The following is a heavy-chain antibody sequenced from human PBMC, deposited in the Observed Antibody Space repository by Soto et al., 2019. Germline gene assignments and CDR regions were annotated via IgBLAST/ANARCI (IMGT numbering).Heavy chain of an antibody. CDR1: GFTFSSYI. V-gene: IGHV3-21*01. J-gene: IGHJ4*02. Sequence: GGSLRLSCAASGFTFSSYIMNWVRQAPGKGLEWVSSISSSSSYIYYADSVKGRFTISRDNAKNSLYLQMNSLRAADTAVYYCARLRGLGVVSPYFDYWGQGALVTVSS. D-gene: IGHD2-21*01. CDR3: ARLRGLGVVSPYFDY. CDR2: ISSSSSYI.